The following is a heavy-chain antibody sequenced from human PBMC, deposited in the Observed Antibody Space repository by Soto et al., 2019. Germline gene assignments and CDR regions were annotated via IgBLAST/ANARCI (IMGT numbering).Heavy chain of an antibody. Sequence: RESLKISCQGSGYSFTSYWIHWVRQMPGKGLEWMGRIDPSDSYTNYSPSFQGHVTISADKSISTAYLQWSSLKASDTAMYYCARHGPRVAAAPFNWFDPWGQGTLVTVSS. CDR2: IDPSDSYT. CDR1: GYSFTSYW. CDR3: ARHGPRVAAAPFNWFDP. D-gene: IGHD2-15*01. J-gene: IGHJ5*02. V-gene: IGHV5-10-1*01.